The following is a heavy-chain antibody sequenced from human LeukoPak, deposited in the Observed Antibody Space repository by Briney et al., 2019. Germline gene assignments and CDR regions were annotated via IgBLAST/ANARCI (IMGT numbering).Heavy chain of an antibody. Sequence: PGRSLRLSCAAPAFTFRSYWMSSVRQAPGKGLEWVANINQGGSVQYYMDSVKGRFTISRDDAKNSLYVQMNSLRDEDTAVYYCARVEYSGWNLEYWGQGPLVTVSS. CDR1: AFTFRSYW. CDR3: ARVEYSGWNLEY. D-gene: IGHD5-12*01. CDR2: INQGGSVQ. J-gene: IGHJ4*02. V-gene: IGHV3-7*01.